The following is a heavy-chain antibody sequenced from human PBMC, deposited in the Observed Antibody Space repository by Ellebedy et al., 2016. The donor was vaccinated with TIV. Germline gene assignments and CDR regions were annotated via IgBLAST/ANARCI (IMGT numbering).Heavy chain of an antibody. V-gene: IGHV3-30-3*01. CDR2: ISYDGSNK. CDR3: AKDDSSGD. CDR1: GFTFSSYA. J-gene: IGHJ4*02. D-gene: IGHD3-22*01. Sequence: GGSLRLSXAASGFTFSSYAMHWVRQAPGKGLEWVAVISYDGSNKYYADSVKGRFTISRDNSKNTLYLQMNSLRAEDTAVYYCAKDDSSGDWGQGTLVTVSS.